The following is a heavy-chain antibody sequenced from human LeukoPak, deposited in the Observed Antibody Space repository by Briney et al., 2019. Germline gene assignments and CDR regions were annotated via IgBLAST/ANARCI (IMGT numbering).Heavy chain of an antibody. D-gene: IGHD3-10*01. Sequence: SETLSLTCAVYGGSFSGYYWNWIRQPPGKGLEWIGEINHSGSTNYNPSLKSRVTISVDTSKNQFSLKLSSVTAADTAVYYCARGVRGVITYWGQGTLVTVSS. J-gene: IGHJ4*02. CDR3: ARGVRGVITY. CDR2: INHSGST. V-gene: IGHV4-34*01. CDR1: GGSFSGYY.